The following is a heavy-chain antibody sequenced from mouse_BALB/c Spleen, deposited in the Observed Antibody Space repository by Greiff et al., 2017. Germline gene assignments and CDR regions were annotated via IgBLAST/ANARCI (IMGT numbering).Heavy chain of an antibody. Sequence: QVHVKQPGAELVKPGASVKLSCKASGYTFTSYYMYWVKQRPGQGLEWIGGINPSNGGTNFNEKFKSKATLTVDKSSSTAYMQLSSLTSEDSAVYYCTRRPPNSYGSSWFAYWGQGTLVTVSA. CDR2: INPSNGGT. CDR1: GYTFTSYY. V-gene: IGHV1S81*02. D-gene: IGHD1-1*01. CDR3: TRRPPNSYGSSWFAY. J-gene: IGHJ3*01.